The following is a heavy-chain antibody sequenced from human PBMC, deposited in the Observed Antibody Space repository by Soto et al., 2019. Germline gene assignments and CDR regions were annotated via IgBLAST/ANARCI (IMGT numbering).Heavy chain of an antibody. CDR1: VVSISSYY. CDR3: ARDYIVVVPAAIDDNYYYYGMDV. V-gene: IGHV4-59*01. CDR2: IYYSGST. D-gene: IGHD2-2*02. Sequence: PSETLSLTCTVSVVSISSYYWSWIRHPPGKGLEWIGYIYYSGSTNYNPSLKSRVTISVDTSKNQFSLKLSSVTAADTAVYYCARDYIVVVPAAIDDNYYYYGMDVWGQGTTVTVSS. J-gene: IGHJ6*02.